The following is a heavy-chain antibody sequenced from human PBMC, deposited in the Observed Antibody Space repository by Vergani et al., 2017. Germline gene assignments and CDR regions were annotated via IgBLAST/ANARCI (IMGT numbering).Heavy chain of an antibody. V-gene: IGHV4-59*01. CDR3: ARGSGDIVVVTALDY. Sequence: QVQLQESGPGLVKPSETLSLTCTVSGGSISSYYWSWIRQPPGKGLEWIGYIYYSGSTNYNPSLKSRVTISVDTSKNQFSLKLSSVTAADTAVYYCARGSGDIVVVTALDYWGQGTLVTVSS. D-gene: IGHD2-21*02. CDR2: IYYSGST. J-gene: IGHJ4*02. CDR1: GGSISSYY.